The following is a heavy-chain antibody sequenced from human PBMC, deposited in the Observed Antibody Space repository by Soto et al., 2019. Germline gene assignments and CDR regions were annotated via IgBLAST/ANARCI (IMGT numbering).Heavy chain of an antibody. J-gene: IGHJ4*02. D-gene: IGHD5-18*01. CDR1: GYTFTNYA. V-gene: IGHV1-3*01. CDR3: ARALREGLPIYYFDS. CDR2: INAGNDNT. Sequence: ASVKVSCKASGYTFTNYAMHWVRQAPGQRLEWMGWINAGNDNTKYSQKFQGRLTISRDTSKSQVVLTMTNVDPVDTGTYFCARALREGLPIYYFDSWGQGTLVTVSS.